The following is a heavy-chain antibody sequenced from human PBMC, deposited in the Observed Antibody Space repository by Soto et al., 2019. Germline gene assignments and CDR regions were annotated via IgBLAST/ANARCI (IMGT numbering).Heavy chain of an antibody. V-gene: IGHV3-23*01. CDR2: ISGSGGGT. Sequence: PGVSLRLSCAASGFTFSSYAMSWVRQAPGKGLEWVSLISGSGGGTYYADSVKGRFTISRDNSKNTLYLQMNSLRAEDTAVYYCAKDIGVRGPGQRVAYDYWGQGTLVTVS. D-gene: IGHD3-10*01. CDR1: GFTFSSYA. J-gene: IGHJ4*02. CDR3: AKDIGVRGPGQRVAYDY.